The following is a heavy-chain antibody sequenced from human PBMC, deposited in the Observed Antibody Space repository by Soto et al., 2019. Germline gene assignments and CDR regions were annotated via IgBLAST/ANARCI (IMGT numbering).Heavy chain of an antibody. CDR1: GGSISSGGYY. V-gene: IGHV4-31*03. CDR3: ARDPALAPYVSGIIYGTDV. CDR2: IYYSGST. D-gene: IGHD3-10*01. Sequence: QVQLQESGPGLVKPSQTLSLTCTVSGGSISSGGYYWSWIRQHPGKGLEWIGYIYYSGSTYYNPSXXCRVTITVDIXXSXFXXKLSSVNASDTAVDYCARDPALAPYVSGIIYGTDVWGQGNTVTVSS. J-gene: IGHJ6*02.